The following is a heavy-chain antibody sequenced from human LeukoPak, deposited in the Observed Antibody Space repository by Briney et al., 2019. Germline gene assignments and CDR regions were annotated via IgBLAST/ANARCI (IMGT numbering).Heavy chain of an antibody. D-gene: IGHD3-3*01. CDR1: GGSISGSSYY. V-gene: IGHV4-39*01. CDR3: ARQWSY. J-gene: IGHJ4*02. Sequence: SETLSLTCTVSGGSISGSSYYWGWLRQPPGKGLEWIGSIYYSGGTYYNPSLKSRVTISVDTSKDQFSLKLSSVTTADTAVYYCARQWSYWGQGTLVTVSS. CDR2: IYYSGGT.